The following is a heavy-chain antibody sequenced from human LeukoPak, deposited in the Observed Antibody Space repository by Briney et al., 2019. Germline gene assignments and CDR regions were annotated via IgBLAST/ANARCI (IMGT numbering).Heavy chain of an antibody. CDR3: ARAGPMIVVPDAFDI. V-gene: IGHV3-48*03. Sequence: PGGSLRLSCAASGFTFSSYEMNWVRQAPGKGLEWVSYISSSSSTIYYADSVKGRFTISRDNAKNSLYLQMNSLRAEDTAVYYCARAGPMIVVPDAFDIWGQGTMVTVSS. CDR1: GFTFSSYE. J-gene: IGHJ3*02. D-gene: IGHD3-22*01. CDR2: ISSSSSTI.